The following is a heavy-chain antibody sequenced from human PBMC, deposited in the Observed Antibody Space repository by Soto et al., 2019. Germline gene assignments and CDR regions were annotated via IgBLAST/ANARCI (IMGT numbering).Heavy chain of an antibody. CDR2: IYPGDSDT. J-gene: IGHJ5*02. V-gene: IGHV5-51*01. CDR1: GYSFTSYW. Sequence: GESLKISCKGSGYSFTSYWIGWVRQMPGKGLEWMGIIYPGDSDTRYSPSFQGQVTISADKSISTAYLQWSSLEASDTAMYYCASPSGYFSEKKTWFDPWDQGTLVAAST. D-gene: IGHD3-22*01. CDR3: ASPSGYFSEKKTWFDP.